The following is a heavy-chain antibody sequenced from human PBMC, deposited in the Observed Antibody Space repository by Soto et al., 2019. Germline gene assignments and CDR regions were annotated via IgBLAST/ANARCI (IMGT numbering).Heavy chain of an antibody. CDR2: INPNSGGT. V-gene: IGHV1-2*04. J-gene: IGHJ4*02. D-gene: IGHD2-15*01. Sequence: QVQLVQSGAEVKKPGASVKVSCKASGYTFTGYYMHWVRQAPGQGLEWMGWINPNSGGTNYAQKFQGWVTMTRDTSISTAYMELSRLRSDDTAVYYCARGLEGYWSGGSCHPLDYWGQGTLVTVSS. CDR1: GYTFTGYY. CDR3: ARGLEGYWSGGSCHPLDY.